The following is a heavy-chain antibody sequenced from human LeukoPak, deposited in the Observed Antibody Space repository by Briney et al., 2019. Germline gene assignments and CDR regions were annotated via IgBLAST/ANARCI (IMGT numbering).Heavy chain of an antibody. CDR1: GFTFSSYA. CDR3: ARVLSFYGSGRPYGMDV. CDR2: ISSSSSTI. D-gene: IGHD3-10*01. Sequence: GGSLRLSCAASGFTFSSYAMHWVRQAPGKGLEWVSYISSSSSTIYYADSVKGRFTISRDNAKNSLYLQMNSLRAEDTAVYYCARVLSFYGSGRPYGMDVWGQGTTVTVSS. J-gene: IGHJ6*02. V-gene: IGHV3-48*04.